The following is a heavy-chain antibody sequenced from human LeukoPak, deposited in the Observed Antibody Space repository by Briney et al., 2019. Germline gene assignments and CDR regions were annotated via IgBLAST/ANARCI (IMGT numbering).Heavy chain of an antibody. Sequence: GGSLRLSCAASGFTFSSYAMNWVRQAPGKGLEWVSGVSGSGGNTYYTDSVKGRFTISRDNSKNTLYLQMSSLRVADTAVYYCAKEKQLEPFDCWGQGTLVTVSS. V-gene: IGHV3-23*01. CDR2: VSGSGGNT. CDR3: AKEKQLEPFDC. J-gene: IGHJ4*02. CDR1: GFTFSSYA. D-gene: IGHD1-1*01.